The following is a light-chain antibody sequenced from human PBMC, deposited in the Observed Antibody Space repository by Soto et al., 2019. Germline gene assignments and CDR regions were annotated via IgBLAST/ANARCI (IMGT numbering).Light chain of an antibody. V-gene: IGKV3-20*01. CDR3: HQYGGSPWYT. CDR2: GAS. J-gene: IGKJ2*01. Sequence: EIVLTQSPGTLSLAVGERATLSCRASQIISSSYLAWYQQRPGQAPKLLIYGASRRATGGPDRFSGSESGTDFTLTISRVEPEDVAVYYCHQYGGSPWYTFGQGTRLEV. CDR1: QIISSSY.